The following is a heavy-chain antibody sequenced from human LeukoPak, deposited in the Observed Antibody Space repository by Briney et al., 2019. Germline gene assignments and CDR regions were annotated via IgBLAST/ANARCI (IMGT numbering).Heavy chain of an antibody. Sequence: PSETLSLTCTVSGGSISSSSYYWGWIRQPPGKGLEWIGSIYYSGSTYYNPSLKSRVTISVDTSKNQFSLKLSSVTAADTAVYYCAGEAYSSSWNNWFDPWGQGTLVTVSS. CDR3: AGEAYSSSWNNWFDP. D-gene: IGHD6-13*01. CDR2: IYYSGST. CDR1: GGSISSSSYY. V-gene: IGHV4-39*07. J-gene: IGHJ5*02.